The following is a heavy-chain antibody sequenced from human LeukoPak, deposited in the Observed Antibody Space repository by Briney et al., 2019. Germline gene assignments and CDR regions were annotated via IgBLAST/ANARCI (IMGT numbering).Heavy chain of an antibody. CDR2: ISSSSITI. D-gene: IGHD3-3*01. J-gene: IGHJ6*03. CDR1: VVTFSSYS. CDR3: ARDRHDFWSGYYSPFGYYYYYMDV. V-gene: IGHV3-48*04. Sequence: GGSLRLSCAASVVTFSSYSMNWGRQAPGEGLEWVSYISSSSITIYYADSVKGRFTISRDNAKNSLYLQMNSLRAEDTAVYYCARDRHDFWSGYYSPFGYYYYYMDVWGKGTTVTVSS.